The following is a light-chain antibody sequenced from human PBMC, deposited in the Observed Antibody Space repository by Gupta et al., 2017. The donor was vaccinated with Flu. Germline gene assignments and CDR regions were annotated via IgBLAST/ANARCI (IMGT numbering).Light chain of an antibody. CDR2: DAS. J-gene: IGKJ4*01. CDR1: QSVSSS. V-gene: IGKV3-15*01. CDR3: QQYADWPS. Sequence: YLATLSVSPGERATLSCRASQSVSSSLAWYQQRPGQAPRLLISDASTRATGIPARFSGSGSGTEFTLTSSSLQSDDYALYFCQQYADWPSFGGGTTVDIK.